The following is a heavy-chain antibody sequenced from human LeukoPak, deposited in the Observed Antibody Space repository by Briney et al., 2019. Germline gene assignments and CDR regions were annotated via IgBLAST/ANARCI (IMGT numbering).Heavy chain of an antibody. J-gene: IGHJ5*02. D-gene: IGHD2-15*01. CDR3: ARDLGYCSGGRCLGGWFDP. V-gene: IGHV3-74*01. Sequence: GGPLRLSCAASGFTFSNYWMHWVRQGPGKGLVWVSRVNTDESSTNYADSVKGRFTISRDNAKNTLYLQMNSLRAEDTAVYYCARDLGYCSGGRCLGGWFDPWGQGTLVTVSS. CDR2: VNTDESST. CDR1: GFTFSNYW.